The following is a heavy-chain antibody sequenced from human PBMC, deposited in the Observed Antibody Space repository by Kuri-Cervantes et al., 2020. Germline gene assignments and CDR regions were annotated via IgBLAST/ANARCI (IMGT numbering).Heavy chain of an antibody. J-gene: IGHJ5*02. Sequence: SETLSLTCIVSGDSMRNYYWNWIRQPAEKGLEWIGHIYTYGITKYNPSLQSRVTMSVDTSKNQFSLKLSSVTAADTAVYYCARRYFDWLLLWGWFDPWGQGTLVTVSS. V-gene: IGHV4-4*07. CDR2: IYTYGIT. CDR1: GDSMRNYY. D-gene: IGHD3-9*01. CDR3: ARRYFDWLLLWGWFDP.